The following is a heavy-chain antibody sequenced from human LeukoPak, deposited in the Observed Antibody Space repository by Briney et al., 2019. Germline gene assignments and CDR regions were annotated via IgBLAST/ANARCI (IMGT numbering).Heavy chain of an antibody. V-gene: IGHV3-21*01. D-gene: IGHD3-10*01. CDR1: GFTFSSYS. CDR2: ISSSSSYI. Sequence: GGSLRLSCAASGFTFSSYSMNWVRQAPGKGLEWVSSISSSSSYIYYADSVKGRFTISRDNAKNSLYLQMNSLRAEDTAVYYCARPSTALHGSWSGGFDYWGQGTLVTVSS. J-gene: IGHJ4*02. CDR3: ARPSTALHGSWSGGFDY.